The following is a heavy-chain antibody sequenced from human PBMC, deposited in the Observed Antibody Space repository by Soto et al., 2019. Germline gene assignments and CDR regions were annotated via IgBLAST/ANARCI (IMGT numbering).Heavy chain of an antibody. D-gene: IGHD3-10*01. V-gene: IGHV4-59*12. CDR3: ASTGSGSYEVA. CDR1: GGSISSYY. Sequence: PSETLSLTCTVSGGSISSYYWSWIRQPPGKGLEWIGYIYHSGSTNYNPSLKSRVTISVDKSKNQFSLKLSSVTAADTAVYYCASTGSGSYEVAWGQGTLVTVSS. J-gene: IGHJ5*02. CDR2: IYHSGST.